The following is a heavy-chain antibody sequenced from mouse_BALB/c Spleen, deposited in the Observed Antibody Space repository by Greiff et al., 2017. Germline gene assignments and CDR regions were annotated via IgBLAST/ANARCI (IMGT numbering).Heavy chain of an antibody. CDR2: ISSGSSTI. J-gene: IGHJ2*01. V-gene: IGHV5-17*02. CDR3: ARMGHYFDY. Sequence: EVQGVESGGGLVQPGGSRKLSCAASGFTFSSFGMHWVRQAPEKGLEWVAYISSGSSTIYYADTVKGRFTISRDNPKNTLFLQMTSLRSEDTAMYYCARMGHYFDYWGQGTTLTVSS. CDR1: GFTFSSFG.